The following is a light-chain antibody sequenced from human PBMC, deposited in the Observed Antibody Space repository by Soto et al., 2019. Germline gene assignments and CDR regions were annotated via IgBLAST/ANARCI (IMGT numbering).Light chain of an antibody. Sequence: NFMLTQPHSVSESPGKTVTISCTRSSGSIASGYVQWYQQRPGSAPTTVIYEDNQRPSGVPDRFSGSIDTSSNSASLTISWLKTEDEADYYCQSYHSSTPYVFGTGTKLTVL. CDR3: QSYHSSTPYV. CDR1: SGSIASGY. CDR2: EDN. V-gene: IGLV6-57*03. J-gene: IGLJ1*01.